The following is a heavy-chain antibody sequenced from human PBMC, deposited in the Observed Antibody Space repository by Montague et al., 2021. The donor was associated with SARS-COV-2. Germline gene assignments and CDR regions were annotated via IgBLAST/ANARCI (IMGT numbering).Heavy chain of an antibody. D-gene: IGHD2-2*01. CDR2: TVYCGRT. J-gene: IGHJ3*02. Sequence: SETLSLTCTVSCPSTGSCNYCGGRMSPRLKTRLQRIGCTVYCGRTYYNPSLKSRVIISVDTSKNQFSLKLSSVTAADTAVYYCARHVCCWPESQRHAFDIWGQGTMVTVAS. V-gene: IGHV4-39*01. CDR1: CPSTGSCNYC. CDR3: ARHVCCWPESQRHAFDI.